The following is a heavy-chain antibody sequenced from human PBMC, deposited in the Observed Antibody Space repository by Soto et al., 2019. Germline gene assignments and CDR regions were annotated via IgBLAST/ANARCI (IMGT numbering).Heavy chain of an antibody. Sequence: SVKVSCKASGVTFSSYAISWVRQAPGQGLEWMGGIIPIFGTANYAQKFQGRVTITADESTSTAYMELSSLRSEDTAVYYCAKGVGGYDLRQLYWGQGTLVTVSS. V-gene: IGHV1-69*13. CDR3: AKGVGGYDLRQLY. CDR2: IIPIFGTA. D-gene: IGHD5-12*01. CDR1: GVTFSSYA. J-gene: IGHJ4*02.